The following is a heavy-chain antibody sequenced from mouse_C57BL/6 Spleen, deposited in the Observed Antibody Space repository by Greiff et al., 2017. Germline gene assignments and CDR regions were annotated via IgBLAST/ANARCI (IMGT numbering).Heavy chain of an antibody. V-gene: IGHV14-3*01. CDR2: IDPANGNT. CDR1: GFNIKNTY. J-gene: IGHJ3*01. CDR3: ARGQLRLLGGFAY. D-gene: IGHD3-2*02. Sequence: DVQLQESVAELVRPGASVKLSCTASGFNIKNTYMHWVKQRPEQGLEWIGRIDPANGNTKYAPKFQGKATITADTSSNTAYLQLSSLTSEDTAIYYCARGQLRLLGGFAYWGQGTLVTVSA.